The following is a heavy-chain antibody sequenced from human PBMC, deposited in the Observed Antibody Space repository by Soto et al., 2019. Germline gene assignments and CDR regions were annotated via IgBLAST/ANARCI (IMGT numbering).Heavy chain of an antibody. CDR3: ARDHDGRGSTSCYFDY. J-gene: IGHJ4*02. D-gene: IGHD2-2*01. CDR1: GFTVSSYS. V-gene: IGHV3-21*01. Sequence: GGSLRLSCAASGFTVSSYSMNWVRQAPGKGLEWVSSISSSSSYIYYADSVKGRFTISRDNAKNSLYLQMNSLRAEDTAVYYCARDHDGRGSTSCYFDYWGQGTLVTVSS. CDR2: ISSSSSYI.